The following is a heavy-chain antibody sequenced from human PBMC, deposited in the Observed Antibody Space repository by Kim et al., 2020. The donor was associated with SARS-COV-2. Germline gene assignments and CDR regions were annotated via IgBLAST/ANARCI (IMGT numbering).Heavy chain of an antibody. CDR2: T. CDR3: ARFENTAMVFDY. Sequence: TSYSQTSQGRVTMTRDTSTNTVYMELSSLRSGDTAVYYCARFENTAMVFDYWGQGTLVTVSS. J-gene: IGHJ4*02. V-gene: IGHV1-46*01. D-gene: IGHD5-18*01.